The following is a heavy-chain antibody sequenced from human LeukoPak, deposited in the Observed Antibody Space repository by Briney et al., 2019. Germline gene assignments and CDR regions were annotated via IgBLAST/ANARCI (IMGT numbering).Heavy chain of an antibody. CDR3: ARGHCSSTSCYSVDY. CDR2: IIPIFGTA. CDR1: GGTFSSYA. D-gene: IGHD2-2*02. V-gene: IGHV1-69*05. Sequence: ASVKVSXKASGGTFSSYAISWVRQAPGQGLEWMGGIIPIFGTANYAQKFQGRVTITTDESTSTAYMELSSLRSEDTAVYYCARGHCSSTSCYSVDYWGQGTLVTVSS. J-gene: IGHJ4*02.